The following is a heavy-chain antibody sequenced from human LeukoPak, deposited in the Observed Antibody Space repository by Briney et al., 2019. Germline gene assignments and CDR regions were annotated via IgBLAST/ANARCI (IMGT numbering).Heavy chain of an antibody. J-gene: IGHJ6*02. V-gene: IGHV3-7*01. CDR3: ARGVNRPNYYYYGMDV. CDR1: GFTFSNYW. D-gene: IGHD4-11*01. CDR2: IKQDGSEI. Sequence: GGSLRLSCVASGFTFSNYWMSWVRQAPGKGLEWVANIKQDGSEIYYADSVKGRFTISRDNAKSSLYLQMNSLRAEDTAMYYCARGVNRPNYYYYGMDVWGQGTTVTVSS.